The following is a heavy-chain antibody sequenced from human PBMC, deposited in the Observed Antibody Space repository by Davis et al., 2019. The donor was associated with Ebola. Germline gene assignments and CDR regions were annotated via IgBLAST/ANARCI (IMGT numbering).Heavy chain of an antibody. CDR3: AKGTGITMIVVVITRNYYGMDV. Sequence: GESLKISCAASGFTFSSYGMHWVRQAPGKGLEWVAFIRYDGSNKYYADSVKGRFTISRDNSKNTLYLQMNSLRAEDTAVYYCAKGTGITMIVVVITRNYYGMDVWGHGTTVTVSS. D-gene: IGHD3-22*01. CDR2: IRYDGSNK. J-gene: IGHJ6*02. V-gene: IGHV3-30*02. CDR1: GFTFSSYG.